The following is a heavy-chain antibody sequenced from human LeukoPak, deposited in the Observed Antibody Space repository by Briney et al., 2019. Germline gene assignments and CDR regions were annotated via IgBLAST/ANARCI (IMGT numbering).Heavy chain of an antibody. CDR3: ARVGYVSAWYPFDY. Sequence: GSLRLSCEASGFTFTKFWMSWVRQAPGKGLEWIGEVNHSGSTNYNPSLKSRVTISIDTSKNQFSLKLSSVTAADTAVYYCARVGYVSAWYPFDYWGQGTPVIVSS. D-gene: IGHD6-19*01. CDR2: VNHSGST. V-gene: IGHV4-34*01. J-gene: IGHJ4*02. CDR1: GFTFTKFW.